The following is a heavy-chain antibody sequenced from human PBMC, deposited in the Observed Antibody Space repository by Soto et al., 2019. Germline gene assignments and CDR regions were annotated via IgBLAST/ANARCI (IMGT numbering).Heavy chain of an antibody. CDR3: AREYWGYCSGGSCYSDYYYYYMDV. D-gene: IGHD2-15*01. J-gene: IGHJ6*03. CDR1: GGTFSSYT. Sequence: SVKVSCKASGGTFSSYTISWVRHAPGQGLEWMGRIIPILGIANYAQKFQGRVTITADKSTSTAYMELSSLRSEDTAVYYCAREYWGYCSGGSCYSDYYYYYMDVWGKGTTVTVSS. CDR2: IIPILGIA. V-gene: IGHV1-69*04.